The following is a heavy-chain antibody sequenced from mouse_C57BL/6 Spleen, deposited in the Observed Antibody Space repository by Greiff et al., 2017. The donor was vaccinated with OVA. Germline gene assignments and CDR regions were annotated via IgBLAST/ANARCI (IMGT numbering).Heavy chain of an antibody. D-gene: IGHD1-1*01. CDR3: GRDIDYGGKEGDY. J-gene: IGHJ2*01. CDR2: IYPSDSET. V-gene: IGHV1-61*01. Sequence: QVQLKQPGAELVRPGSSVKLSCKASGYTFTSYWMAWVKQRPGQGLEWIGNIYPSDSETHYNQKFKDKATLTVDKSTSTAYMQLSSLTSEDSAVYCGGRDIDYGGKEGDYWGQGTTLTVSS. CDR1: GYTFTSYW.